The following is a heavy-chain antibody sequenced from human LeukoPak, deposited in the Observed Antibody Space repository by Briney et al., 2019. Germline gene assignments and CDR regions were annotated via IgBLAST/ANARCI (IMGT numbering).Heavy chain of an antibody. Sequence: SETLSLTCTVSGGSISSYYWSWIRQPPGKGLEWIAFIYYSGYTNYNPSLKSRASISLDTSKNLCSLSLSSVTAADTAVYYCARHAIYSGDYSYWFDPSGLGTLVTVSS. V-gene: IGHV4-59*08. J-gene: IGHJ5*02. CDR1: GGSISSYY. D-gene: IGHD1-26*01. CDR2: IYYSGYT. CDR3: ARHAIYSGDYSYWFDP.